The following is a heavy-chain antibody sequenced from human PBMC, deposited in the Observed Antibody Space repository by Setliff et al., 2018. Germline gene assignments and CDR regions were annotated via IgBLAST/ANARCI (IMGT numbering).Heavy chain of an antibody. CDR1: GDSINTPTYH. J-gene: IGHJ5*02. V-gene: IGHV4-39*01. D-gene: IGHD2-2*01. Sequence: KTSETLSLTCTVSGDSINTPTYHWGWVRQPPGKGLEWIGLIYHTGITYYNPSLKSRVTISEDMSENQISLKLNPVTAADTAVYYCVRTFNGSPADRWGQGTLVTVSS. CDR2: IYHTGIT. CDR3: VRTFNGSPADR.